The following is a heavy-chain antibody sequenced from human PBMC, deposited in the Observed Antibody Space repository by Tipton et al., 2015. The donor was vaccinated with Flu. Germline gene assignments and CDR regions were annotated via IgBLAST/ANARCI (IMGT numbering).Heavy chain of an antibody. V-gene: IGHV4-34*01. CDR2: INHSGST. J-gene: IGHJ4*02. CDR3: ARVFGYCTGPPCRSRGARGIDY. D-gene: IGHD2-8*02. Sequence: TLSLTCEVYGGPFSGYYWSWIRQSPRKGLEWLGDINHSGSTNYNPSLKGRVTLLMDTSKNQFSLKVTSVTAADTAVYYCARVFGYCTGPPCRSRGARGIDYWGQGSLVTVSS. CDR1: GGPFSGYY.